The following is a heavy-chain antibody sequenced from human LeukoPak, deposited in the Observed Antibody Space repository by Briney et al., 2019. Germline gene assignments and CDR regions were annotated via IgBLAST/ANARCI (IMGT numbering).Heavy chain of an antibody. CDR2: INHRGST. CDR3: ASGGWYRGY. CDR1: GGSFSGYY. Sequence: PSETLSLTCAVYGGSFSGYYWTWIRQPPGKGLEWIGEINHRGSTNYNPSLKSRVTISVDTSKNQFSLDLTSVTAADTAVYYCASGGWYRGYWGQETLVTVSS. V-gene: IGHV4-34*01. D-gene: IGHD2-15*01. J-gene: IGHJ4*02.